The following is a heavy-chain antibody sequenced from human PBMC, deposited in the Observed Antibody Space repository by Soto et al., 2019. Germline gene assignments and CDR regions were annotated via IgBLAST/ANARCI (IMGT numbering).Heavy chain of an antibody. J-gene: IGHJ5*02. CDR3: ARARITMVRGASDWFDP. D-gene: IGHD3-10*01. CDR2: INAGNGNT. V-gene: IGHV1-3*01. CDR1: GYTFTSYA. Sequence: ASVKVSCKASGYTFTSYAMHWVRQAPGQRLEWMGWINAGNGNTKYSQKFQGWVTMTRDTSISTAYMELSRLRSDDTAVYYCARARITMVRGASDWFDPWGQGTLVTVSS.